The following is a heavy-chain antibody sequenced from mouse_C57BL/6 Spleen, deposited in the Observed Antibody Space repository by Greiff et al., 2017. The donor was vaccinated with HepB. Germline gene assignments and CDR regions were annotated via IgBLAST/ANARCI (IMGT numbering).Heavy chain of an antibody. Sequence: QVQLQQPGAELVMPGASVKLSCKASGYTFTSYWMHWVKQRPGQGLEWIGEIDPSDSYTNYNQKFKGKSTLTVDKSSSTAYMQLSSLTSEDSAVYYCARRGAYYGSSYDYFDYWGQGTTLTVSS. D-gene: IGHD1-1*01. J-gene: IGHJ2*01. V-gene: IGHV1-69*01. CDR1: GYTFTSYW. CDR3: ARRGAYYGSSYDYFDY. CDR2: IDPSDSYT.